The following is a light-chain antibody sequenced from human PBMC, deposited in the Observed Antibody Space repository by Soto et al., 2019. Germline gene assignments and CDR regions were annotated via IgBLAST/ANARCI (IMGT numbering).Light chain of an antibody. J-gene: IGLJ2*01. CDR1: SSDIGAYNF. Sequence: QSVLAQPASMSGSPRQSITISCTGTSSDIGAYNFVSWYQQHPGKAPKLMLYDVNIRPSGVSNRFSGSKSGNTASLTISGLQAEDEADYYCTSRTTSTTMIFGGGTKVTVL. CDR3: TSRTTSTTMI. CDR2: DVN. V-gene: IGLV2-14*03.